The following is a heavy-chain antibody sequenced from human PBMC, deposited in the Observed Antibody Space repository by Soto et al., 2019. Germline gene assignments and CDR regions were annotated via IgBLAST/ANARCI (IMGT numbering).Heavy chain of an antibody. CDR2: IYYSGST. CDR3: ARGRPRDGYNSGHSDFDS. V-gene: IGHV4-61*01. D-gene: IGHD5-12*01. Sequence: SETLSLTCPFPGVYVISRIYYLSWLRQPPGKGLEWIGYIYYSGSTNYNPSLKSRVTISVDTSKTQFSLNLSSVTAADTAVYYCARGRPRDGYNSGHSDFDSWGQGTMVTVS. J-gene: IGHJ3*02. CDR1: GVYVISRIYY.